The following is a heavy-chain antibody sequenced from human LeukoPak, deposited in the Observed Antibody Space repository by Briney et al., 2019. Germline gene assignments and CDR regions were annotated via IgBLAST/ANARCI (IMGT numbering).Heavy chain of an antibody. Sequence: GGSLRLSCAASGFTFSSYGMHWVRQAPGKGLEWVAFIRYDGSHKNNAVSLKGRFTISRDSSKNTLYLQMNSLRPEDTAVYYCAKADSGSYYGLGDYFAYWGQGTLVTVSS. CDR1: GFTFSSYG. D-gene: IGHD1-26*01. J-gene: IGHJ4*02. CDR3: AKADSGSYYGLGDYFAY. CDR2: IRYDGSHK. V-gene: IGHV3-30*02.